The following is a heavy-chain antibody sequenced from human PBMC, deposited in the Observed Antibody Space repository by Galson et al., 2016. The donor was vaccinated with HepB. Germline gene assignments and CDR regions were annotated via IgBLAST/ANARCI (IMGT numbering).Heavy chain of an antibody. CDR2: INAGGGRT. CDR3: ARDAQRGGRMGGSDWYYYYFTLDV. Sequence: SCKASGDIFTRHYIHWVRQAPGRGLEWMGIINAGGGRTRYAQKFQDRVTMTRDTSTSTVYMELSSLRSEDTAIYYCARDAQRGGRMGGSDWYYYYFTLDVWGQGTTVTVSS. J-gene: IGHJ6*02. CDR1: GDIFTRHY. D-gene: IGHD3-16*01. V-gene: IGHV1-46*01.